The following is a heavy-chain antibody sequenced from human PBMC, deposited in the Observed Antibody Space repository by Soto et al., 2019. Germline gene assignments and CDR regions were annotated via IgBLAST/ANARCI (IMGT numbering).Heavy chain of an antibody. Sequence: GSLRLSCVASRFTFSSYAISWVLQTPLKWLEWVSVVSGSGGSTYYADSVKGRFTISRDNSKNTLYLRLNSLRAEDTATYYCAKYSYLTMIRGVFTHFEYWGQGALVTVSS. J-gene: IGHJ4*02. CDR3: AKYSYLTMIRGVFTHFEY. CDR2: VSGSGGST. CDR1: RFTFSSYA. D-gene: IGHD3-10*01. V-gene: IGHV3-23*01.